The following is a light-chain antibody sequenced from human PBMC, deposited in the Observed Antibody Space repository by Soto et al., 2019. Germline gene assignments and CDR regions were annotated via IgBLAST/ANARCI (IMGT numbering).Light chain of an antibody. Sequence: QSVLTQPPSVSAAPGQKVTISCSGSSCNIGGNSVSWYQQLTGTAPTLLIYDDNKRPSGITDRFSGSKTGTSATVGITGFQTGDQADYYCGSCDSSISAYVFGTGTKATVL. CDR1: SCNIGGNS. CDR2: DDN. V-gene: IGLV1-51*01. CDR3: GSCDSSISAYV. J-gene: IGLJ1*01.